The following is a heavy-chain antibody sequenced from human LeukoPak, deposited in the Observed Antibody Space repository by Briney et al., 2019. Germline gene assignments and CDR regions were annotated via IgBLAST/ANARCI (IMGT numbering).Heavy chain of an antibody. CDR1: GDTFTSYD. J-gene: IGHJ5*02. D-gene: IGHD2-2*01. CDR2: MNPNSGNT. CDR3: ARSSSTSNWFDP. V-gene: IGHV1-8*01. Sequence: ASVKVSCKASGDTFTSYDINWVRQATGQGLEWMGWMNPNSGNTGYAQKFQGRVTMTRNTSISTAYMELSSLRSEDTAVYYCARSSSTSNWFDPWGQGTLVTVSS.